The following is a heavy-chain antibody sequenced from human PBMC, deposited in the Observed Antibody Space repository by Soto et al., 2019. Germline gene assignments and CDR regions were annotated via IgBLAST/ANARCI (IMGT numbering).Heavy chain of an antibody. V-gene: IGHV1-18*01. CDR2: ISAYIGNT. J-gene: IGHJ6*02. CDR1: GYTFTSYG. D-gene: IGHD6-13*01. Sequence: ASVKVSCKASGYTFTSYGISWVRQAPGQGLEWMGWISAYIGNTNYAQKLQGRVTMTADASTSTAYMELSSLRSEDTAVYYCAAFSRRAAGYYYGMDVWGQGTKVTVSS. CDR3: AAFSRRAAGYYYGMDV.